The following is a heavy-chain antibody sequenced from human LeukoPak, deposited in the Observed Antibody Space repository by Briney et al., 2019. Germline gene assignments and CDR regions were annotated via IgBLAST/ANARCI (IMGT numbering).Heavy chain of an antibody. CDR2: ISTYNGNT. J-gene: IGHJ5*02. Sequence: ASVKVSCKPSGYSFVLYGISWVRQPPGQGPEWMGWISTYNGNTKYAEKFQGRVTMTTDTPTSTAYMELRSLRSDDTAVYYCARGRLDCSGGSCYSHWFDPWGQGTLVTVSS. D-gene: IGHD2-15*01. CDR3: ARGRLDCSGGSCYSHWFDP. V-gene: IGHV1-18*01. CDR1: GYSFVLYG.